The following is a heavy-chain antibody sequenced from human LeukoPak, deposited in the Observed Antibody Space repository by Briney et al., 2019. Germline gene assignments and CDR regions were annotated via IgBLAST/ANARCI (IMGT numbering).Heavy chain of an antibody. J-gene: IGHJ4*02. V-gene: IGHV4-59*08. CDR3: ARGARAGYNLEPFDY. D-gene: IGHD5-24*01. CDR1: GDSMSSYY. CDR2: IYYSGST. Sequence: TSETLSLTCIVSGDSMSSYYWSWIRQPPGKGLEWIGYIYYSGSTKYNPSLKSRVTISVDTSKNQFSLKLSSVTAADTAVYYCARGARAGYNLEPFDYWGQGALVTVSS.